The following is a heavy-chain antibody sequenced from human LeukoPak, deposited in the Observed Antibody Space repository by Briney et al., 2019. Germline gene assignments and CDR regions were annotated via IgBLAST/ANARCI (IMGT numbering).Heavy chain of an antibody. V-gene: IGHV4-31*03. CDR3: ARDLPGVRGVGGNWFDP. Sequence: PSQTLSLTCTVSGDSISRGGYYWSWIRQFPGKGLEWIGYIYYSGSTYYNPSLKGRVTISVNAAKNRFSLKMSAVTAADTAVYYCARDLPGVRGVGGNWFDPWGQGTLVTVSP. D-gene: IGHD3-10*01. CDR1: GDSISRGGYY. J-gene: IGHJ5*02. CDR2: IYYSGST.